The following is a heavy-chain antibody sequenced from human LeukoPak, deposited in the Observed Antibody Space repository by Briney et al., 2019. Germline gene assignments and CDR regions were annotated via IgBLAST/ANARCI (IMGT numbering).Heavy chain of an antibody. J-gene: IGHJ4*02. CDR2: ISSSSNVI. D-gene: IGHD3-3*01. CDR1: GFTFNSYA. CDR3: ARGDPIYDFWSGGDY. V-gene: IGHV3-48*01. Sequence: GGSLRLSCAASGFTFNSYAFNWVRQAPGKGLEWVSYISSSSNVIYYTDSVKGRFTISRDNARNLLFLQMNSLRAEDTAVYYCARGDPIYDFWSGGDYWGQGSLVTVSS.